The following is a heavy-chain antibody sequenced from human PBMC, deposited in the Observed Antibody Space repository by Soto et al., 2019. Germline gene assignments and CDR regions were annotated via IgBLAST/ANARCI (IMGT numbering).Heavy chain of an antibody. CDR2: IGPEGGAT. CDR1: GYTFTGHY. Sequence: GASVKVSCKTSGYTFTGHYIHWVRQAPQQGPEWMGEIGPEGGATRYAQKFRGRVTMTMDTSITTVYMELKNLSPDDTAVYYCGRGRSGQIVVFYWGQGTPVTVSS. J-gene: IGHJ4*02. CDR3: GRGRSGQIVVFY. V-gene: IGHV1-2*02. D-gene: IGHD1-26*01.